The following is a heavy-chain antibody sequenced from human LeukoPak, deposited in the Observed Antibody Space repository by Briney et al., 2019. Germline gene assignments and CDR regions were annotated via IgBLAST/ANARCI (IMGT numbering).Heavy chain of an antibody. J-gene: IGHJ4*02. D-gene: IGHD1-7*01. V-gene: IGHV3-21*04. CDR3: ARVVVETTPADYFDY. CDR1: GFTFSSYE. CDR2: ISSSSAYI. Sequence: PGGSLRLSCAASGFTFSSYEMNWVRQAPGKGLEWVSSISSSSAYIYYADSVKGRFTISRDNSKNTLYLQMNSLRAEDTAVYYCARVVVETTPADYFDYWGQGTLVTVSS.